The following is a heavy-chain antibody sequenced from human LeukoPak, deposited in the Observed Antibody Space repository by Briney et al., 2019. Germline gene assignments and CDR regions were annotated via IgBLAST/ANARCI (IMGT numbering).Heavy chain of an antibody. CDR3: ARSPGFGFDY. CDR2: INTDGSAT. D-gene: IGHD3-16*01. Sequence: PGGSLRLSCAASGFTFSNYWMYWVRQAPGKGLVWVSRINTDGSATTYADSVKGRFTISRDNAKNTLYLQMNSLRAEDTAVYYCARSPGFGFDYWGQGTLVTVSS. J-gene: IGHJ4*02. CDR1: GFTFSNYW. V-gene: IGHV3-74*01.